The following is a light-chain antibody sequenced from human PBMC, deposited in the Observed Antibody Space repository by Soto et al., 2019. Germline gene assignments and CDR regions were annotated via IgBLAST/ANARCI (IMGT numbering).Light chain of an antibody. CDR2: DAS. V-gene: IGKV3-11*01. CDR3: QQRSNWPKLT. CDR1: QSVRNY. Sequence: EIVLTQSPATLSLSPGETATLSCRASQSVRNYLAWYQQKPGQAPRLLIYDASNRATGIPARFTGSGSGTDFTLTISSLEPEDFAVYYCQQRSNWPKLTFGGGTKVDIK. J-gene: IGKJ4*01.